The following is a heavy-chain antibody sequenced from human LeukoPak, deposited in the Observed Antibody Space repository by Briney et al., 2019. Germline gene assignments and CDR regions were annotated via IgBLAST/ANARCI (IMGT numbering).Heavy chain of an antibody. CDR1: GFTFSSYS. Sequence: PGGSLRLSCAASGFTFSSYSMNWVRQAPGKGLEWVSYISSSSTIYYADSVKGRFTISRDNAKNSLYLQMNSLRAEDTAVYYCARDRYTGWFDPWGQGTLVTVSS. CDR3: ARDRYTGWFDP. J-gene: IGHJ5*02. D-gene: IGHD5-24*01. V-gene: IGHV3-48*04. CDR2: ISSSSTI.